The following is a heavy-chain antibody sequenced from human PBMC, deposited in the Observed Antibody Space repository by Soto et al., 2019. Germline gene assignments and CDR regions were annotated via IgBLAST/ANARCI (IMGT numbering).Heavy chain of an antibody. V-gene: IGHV4-59*08. D-gene: IGHD6-19*01. CDR1: GGSISRYY. CDR3: ARRTVNIRTFYSGLKTHCFDY. J-gene: IGHJ4*02. Sequence: SETLSLTCTVSGGSISRYYWSWIRQPPGKGPEWIGCIYYSGNTYYNPSLQSRVAISVDTSKNQFSLKLKSVTAADTAIYYCARRTVNIRTFYSGLKTHCFDYWGQGAPVTVSS. CDR2: IYYSGNT.